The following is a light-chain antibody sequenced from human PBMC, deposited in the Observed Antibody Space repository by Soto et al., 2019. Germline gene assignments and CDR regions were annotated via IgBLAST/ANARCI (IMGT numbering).Light chain of an antibody. Sequence: EIPITQSPCTLSASVGDRVTITCRSSHSVDRWLAWYQQKPGKAPKLLIYDASTLETGVPSRFSGSGSGREFTLTISGLQPDDFATYCCQHCDTGWPFGQGTKVDIK. CDR2: DAS. CDR1: HSVDRW. J-gene: IGKJ1*01. CDR3: QHCDTGWP. V-gene: IGKV1-5*01.